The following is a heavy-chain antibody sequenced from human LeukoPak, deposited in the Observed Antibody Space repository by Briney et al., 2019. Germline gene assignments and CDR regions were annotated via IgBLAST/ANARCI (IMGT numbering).Heavy chain of an antibody. CDR3: AKLPMVRGVIVDY. D-gene: IGHD3-10*01. CDR2: IRYDGSNK. CDR1: GFTFRSYS. V-gene: IGHV3-30*02. Sequence: PGGSLRLSCAASGFTFRSYSMNWVRQAPGKGLEWVAFIRYDGSNKYYADSVKGRFTISRDNSKNTLYLQMNSLRAEDTAVYYCAKLPMVRGVIVDYWGQGTLVTVSS. J-gene: IGHJ4*02.